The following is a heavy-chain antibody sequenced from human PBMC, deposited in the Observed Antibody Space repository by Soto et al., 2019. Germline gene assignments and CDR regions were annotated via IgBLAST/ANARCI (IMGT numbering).Heavy chain of an antibody. J-gene: IGHJ6*02. CDR1: GYTFTSYD. D-gene: IGHD2-2*01. CDR3: SCSTVEWDYYYYYGMDV. Sequence: GASVKVSCKASGYTFTSYDINWVRQATGQGLEGMGWRNSNISNTGYAQKFQGRVSRTSNTSISTTYMELSSLRSENTAVYYCSCSTVEWDYYYYYGMDVWGQGTTVTVSS. V-gene: IGHV1-8*01. CDR2: RNSNISNT.